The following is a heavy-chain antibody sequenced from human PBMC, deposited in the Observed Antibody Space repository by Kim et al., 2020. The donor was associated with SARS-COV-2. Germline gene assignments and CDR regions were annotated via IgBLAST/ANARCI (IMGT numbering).Heavy chain of an antibody. CDR2: INEDGSEK. CDR1: GFTFSRYW. D-gene: IGHD5-12*01. CDR3: AFSGYAGGGYSASFDF. Sequence: LSLTCAASGFTFSRYWMSWVRQAPGKGLEWVANINEDGSEKYYVDSVKGRFTISRDNAKNSLYLQMNSLRVEDTAVYFCAFSGYAGGGYSASFDFWGQGTLVTVSS. J-gene: IGHJ4*02. V-gene: IGHV3-7*01.